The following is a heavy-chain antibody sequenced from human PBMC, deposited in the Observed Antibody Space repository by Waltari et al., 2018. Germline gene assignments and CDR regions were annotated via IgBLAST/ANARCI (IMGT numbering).Heavy chain of an antibody. CDR2: IDPEDGET. J-gene: IGHJ4*02. Sequence: EVELVQSGAEVKKPGATAKISCKASGYTFMDYFMHWVQQAPGKGLEWMGRIDPEDGETVYSGKFQGRVTITADTSTDTAYMELSSLTSGDTAVYYCAPLPGGSGQTFDYWGQGTLVTVSS. CDR1: GYTFMDYF. CDR3: APLPGGSGQTFDY. D-gene: IGHD3-10*01. V-gene: IGHV1-69-2*01.